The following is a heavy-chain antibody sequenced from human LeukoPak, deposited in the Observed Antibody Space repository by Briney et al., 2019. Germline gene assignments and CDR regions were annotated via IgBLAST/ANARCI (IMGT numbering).Heavy chain of an antibody. V-gene: IGHV3-33*01. D-gene: IGHD1-26*01. CDR3: ARGVVGATTGWYFDL. CDR1: GFTFSNYG. J-gene: IGHJ2*01. CDR2: IWSDESNK. Sequence: GRSLRLSCAVSGFTFSNYGMHWVRQAPGKGLEWVAVIWSDESNKYYADSVKGRFTISRDNFKNTLYLHMNRLRAEDTTVYYCARGVVGATTGWYFDLWGRGTLVTVSS.